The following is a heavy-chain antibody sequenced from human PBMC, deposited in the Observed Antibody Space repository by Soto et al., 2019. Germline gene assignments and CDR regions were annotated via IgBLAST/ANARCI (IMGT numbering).Heavy chain of an antibody. J-gene: IGHJ6*02. D-gene: IGHD3-10*01. CDR3: ARFRRYYYGSGSYFGGGVYYGMDV. CDR2: INHSGST. CDR1: GGSFSGYY. V-gene: IGHV4-34*01. Sequence: SETLSLTCAVYGGSFSGYYWSWIRQPPGKGLEWIGEINHSGSTNYNPSLKSRVTISVDTSKNQFSLKLSSVTAADTAVYYCARFRRYYYGSGSYFGGGVYYGMDVWGQGTTVT.